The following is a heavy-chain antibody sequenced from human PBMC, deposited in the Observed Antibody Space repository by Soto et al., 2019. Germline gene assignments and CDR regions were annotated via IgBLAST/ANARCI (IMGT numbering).Heavy chain of an antibody. CDR1: GFTFSTFW. CDR3: AREIGDY. Sequence: EVQLVESGGGLVQPGGSLRLSCAASGFTFSTFWMSWVRQAPGKGLEWVANIKQDGSEKYYVDSVKGRFTISRDKAKKTVKLQMNSLRVEDTAVYYCAREIGDYWGRGTLVTVSS. CDR2: IKQDGSEK. D-gene: IGHD3-16*01. V-gene: IGHV3-7*03. J-gene: IGHJ4*02.